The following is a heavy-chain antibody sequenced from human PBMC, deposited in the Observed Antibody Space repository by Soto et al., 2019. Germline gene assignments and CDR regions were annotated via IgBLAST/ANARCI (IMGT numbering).Heavy chain of an antibody. J-gene: IGHJ4*02. D-gene: IGHD6-6*01. V-gene: IGHV1-69*13. CDR1: GGTFSSYA. CDR2: IIPIFGTA. Sequence: SVKVSCKASGGTFSSYAISWVRQAPGQGLEWMGGIIPIFGTANYAQKFQGRVTITADESTSTAYMELSSLRSEDTAVYYCAGDRDGGYSSSSGPFDYWGQGTLVTVSS. CDR3: AGDRDGGYSSSSGPFDY.